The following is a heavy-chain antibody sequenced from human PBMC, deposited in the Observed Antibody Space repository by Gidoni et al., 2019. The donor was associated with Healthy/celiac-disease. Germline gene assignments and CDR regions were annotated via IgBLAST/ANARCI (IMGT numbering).Heavy chain of an antibody. CDR1: GFTVSSND. CDR2: IYSGGST. V-gene: IGHV3-66*02. CDR3: AREAFYYYYMDV. J-gene: IGHJ6*03. Sequence: EVQLVESGGGLVQPGGSLRLSCAASGFTVSSNDMRWVRQAPGKGLEWFSVIYSGGSTYYADSVKGRFTISRDNSKNTLYLQMNSLRAEDTAVYYCAREAFYYYYMDVWGKGTTVTVSS.